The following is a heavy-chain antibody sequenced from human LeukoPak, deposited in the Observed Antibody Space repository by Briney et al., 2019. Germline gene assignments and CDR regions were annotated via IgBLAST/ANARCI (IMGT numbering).Heavy chain of an antibody. D-gene: IGHD2-2*01. Sequence: ASVKVSCKASGYTFTGYYMHWVRQAPGQGLEWMGWINPNSGGTNYAQKFQGRVTITADESTSTAYMELSSLRSEDTAVYYCARDRGGYCSSTSCYQTDAFDIWGQGTMVTVSS. CDR3: ARDRGGYCSSTSCYQTDAFDI. CDR2: INPNSGGT. CDR1: GYTFTGYY. V-gene: IGHV1-2*02. J-gene: IGHJ3*02.